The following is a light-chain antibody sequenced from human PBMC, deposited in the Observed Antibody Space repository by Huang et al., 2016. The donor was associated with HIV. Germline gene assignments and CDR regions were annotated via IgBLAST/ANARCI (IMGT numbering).Light chain of an antibody. V-gene: IGKV1-5*03. J-gene: IGKJ2*01. Sequence: DIQMTQSPPTLSASVGDRVTITCRASESITNWLAWYQQRPGKAPQLLIYKTSILESGVPSRFSGSGSGTEFILTISGLQPDDLATYYCQQYFRGYTFGQGTKVEIK. CDR2: KTS. CDR3: QQYFRGYT. CDR1: ESITNW.